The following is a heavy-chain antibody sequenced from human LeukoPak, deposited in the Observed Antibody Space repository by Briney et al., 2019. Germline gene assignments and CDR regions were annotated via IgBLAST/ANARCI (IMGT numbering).Heavy chain of an antibody. V-gene: IGHV4-39*01. J-gene: IGHJ4*02. CDR1: GASFSTSGCY. CDR2: IFYTGNT. Sequence: PSETLSLTCTFSGASFSTSGCYWGWIRQPPGKGLEWIGSIFYTGNTYYNPSLKSPVTISADTSKNQFSLELRFVTAADPAVFYRGGLGAFLAWDSGRFSDFWRQGSVVSVP. D-gene: IGHD3-3*01. CDR3: GGLGAFLAWDSGRFSDF.